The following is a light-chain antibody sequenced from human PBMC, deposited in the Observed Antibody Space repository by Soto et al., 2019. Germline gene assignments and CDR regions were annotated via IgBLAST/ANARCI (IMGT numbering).Light chain of an antibody. CDR3: AAWDDSLSGRV. Sequence: QSVLTQPPSASGTPGQRVTIPCSGSSSNIGSHVVNWYQQVPGTVPKLLINSNNQRPSGVPDRFSGSKSGTSASLAISGLQSEDEADYYCAAWDDSLSGRVFGGGTKLTVL. CDR1: SSNIGSHV. J-gene: IGLJ3*02. CDR2: SNN. V-gene: IGLV1-44*01.